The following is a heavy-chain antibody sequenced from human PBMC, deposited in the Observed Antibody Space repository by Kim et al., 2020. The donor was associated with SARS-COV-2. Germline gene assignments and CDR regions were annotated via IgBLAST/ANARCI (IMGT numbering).Heavy chain of an antibody. CDR1: GRSISGYY. V-gene: IGHV4-59*08. D-gene: IGHD3-10*01. CDR3: ARRSAGAGWFDP. Sequence: SETLSRTCTVSGRSISGYYWSWIRQPPGKGLECIGYIYYSGNTNKNHSLKSQVTISVDTSKNQISLKLSSVTAADTAVYYCARRSAGAGWFDPWGQGTLVTVSS. J-gene: IGHJ5*02. CDR2: IYYSGNT.